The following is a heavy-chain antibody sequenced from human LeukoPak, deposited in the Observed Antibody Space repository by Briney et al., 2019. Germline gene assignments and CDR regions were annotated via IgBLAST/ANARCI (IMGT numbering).Heavy chain of an antibody. CDR3: ATPTSRLNAFDI. CDR1: GYTLTELS. CDR2: FDPEDGET. Sequence: GASVKVSCKVSGYTLTELSMHWVRQAPGKGLEWMGGFDPEDGETIYAQKFQGRVTMTEDTSTDTAYMELSSLRSEDTAVYYCATPTSRLNAFDIWGQGTMVTVSS. J-gene: IGHJ3*02. V-gene: IGHV1-24*01.